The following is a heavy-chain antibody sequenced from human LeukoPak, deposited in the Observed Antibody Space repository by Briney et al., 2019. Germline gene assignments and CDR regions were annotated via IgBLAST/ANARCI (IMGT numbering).Heavy chain of an antibody. V-gene: IGHV3-48*01. CDR3: TRDPSY. J-gene: IGHJ4*02. CDR1: GFTFSSYS. Sequence: PGGSLRLSCAASGFTFSSYSMNWVRQAPGKGLEWVSYISSSSTIYYADSVKGRFTISRDNAKNSLYLQMNSLRLEDTAIYYCTRDPSYWGQGTLVTVSS. CDR2: ISSSSTI.